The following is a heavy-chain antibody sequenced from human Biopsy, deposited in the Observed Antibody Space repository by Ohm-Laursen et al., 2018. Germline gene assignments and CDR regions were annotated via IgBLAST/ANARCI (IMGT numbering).Heavy chain of an antibody. CDR1: GFTFSIHA. CDR2: INGSGGST. CDR3: ARDLYDFCGGCPFDP. J-gene: IGHJ5*02. V-gene: IGHV3-23*01. D-gene: IGHD3-3*01. Sequence: SLRLSCTASGFTFSIHAMSWVRQAPGKGLECVPLINGSGGSTYYADPVKGRFTISRDNSKNTLYLQMNSLRAEDTAMYYCARDLYDFCGGCPFDPWGQGTLVTVSP.